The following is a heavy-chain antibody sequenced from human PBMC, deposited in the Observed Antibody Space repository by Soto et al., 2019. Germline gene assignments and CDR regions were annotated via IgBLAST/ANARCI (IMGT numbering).Heavy chain of an antibody. CDR2: MNPNSANT. Sequence: QVQLVQSEAEVKKPGASVKVSCKTTGYTFTSYDINWVRQATGQGLEWMGWMNPNSANTAYAQKFQGRVTMTRNTSIIPAYMELSSLRSEDTAVYYCARERSSGAFDIWGQGTMVTVSS. CDR1: GYTFTSYD. J-gene: IGHJ3*02. CDR3: ARERSSGAFDI. D-gene: IGHD1-26*01. V-gene: IGHV1-8*01.